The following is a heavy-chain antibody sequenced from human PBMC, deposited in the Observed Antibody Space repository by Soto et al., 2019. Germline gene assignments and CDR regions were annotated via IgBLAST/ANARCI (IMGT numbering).Heavy chain of an antibody. V-gene: IGHV3-21*01. Sequence: PGGSLRLSCAASGFTFSSYSMNWVRRAPGKGLEWVSSISSSSSYIYYADSVKGRFTISRDNAKNSLYLQMNSLRAEDTAVYYCAREPIAVAGRCFRIGQTQEDNWFDPWGQGTLVTVSS. J-gene: IGHJ5*02. CDR2: ISSSSSYI. CDR3: AREPIAVAGRCFRIGQTQEDNWFDP. D-gene: IGHD6-19*01. CDR1: GFTFSSYS.